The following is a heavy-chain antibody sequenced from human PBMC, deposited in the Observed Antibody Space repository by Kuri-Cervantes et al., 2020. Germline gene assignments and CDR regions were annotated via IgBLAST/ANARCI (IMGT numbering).Heavy chain of an antibody. CDR3: AKDSGYSSSWYVD. J-gene: IGHJ4*02. CDR1: GFTFDDYA. CDR2: ISWNSGSI. Sequence: LSLTCAASGFTFDDYAMHWVRQAPGKGLEWVSGISWNSGSIGYADSVKGRFTIPRDIAKNSLYLQMNSLRAEDTALYYCAKDSGYSSSWYVDWGQGTLVTVSS. D-gene: IGHD6-13*01. V-gene: IGHV3-9*01.